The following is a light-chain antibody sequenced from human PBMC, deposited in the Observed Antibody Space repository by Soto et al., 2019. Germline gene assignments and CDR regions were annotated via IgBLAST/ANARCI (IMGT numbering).Light chain of an antibody. CDR3: QQYGSSPPSWT. CDR1: QSVSSSY. CDR2: GAS. V-gene: IGKV3-20*01. J-gene: IGKJ1*01. Sequence: ETVLTQSPGTLSLSPGERATLSCRASQSVSSSYLAWYQQKPGQAPRLLIYGASSRATGIPDRFSGSGSGTDFTLTISRLEPEDVAVYYCQQYGSSPPSWTFDKGTKVEIK.